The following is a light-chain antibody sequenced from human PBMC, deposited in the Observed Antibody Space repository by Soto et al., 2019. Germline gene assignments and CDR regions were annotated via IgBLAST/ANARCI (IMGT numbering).Light chain of an antibody. V-gene: IGKV3-15*01. CDR2: GAS. CDR3: QQYNNWPPYT. J-gene: IGKJ2*01. CDR1: QSVSSN. Sequence: EIVMTQSPATLSVSPGERATLSCRASQSVSSNLAWYQQKPGQAPRLLIYGASTRATGIPARFSGSGSGTELPLTISSLQYEDFAVYYCQQYNNWPPYTFGQGNKLEIK.